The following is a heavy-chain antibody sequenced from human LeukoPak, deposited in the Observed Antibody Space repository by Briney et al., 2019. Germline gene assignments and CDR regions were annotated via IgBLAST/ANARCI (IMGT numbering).Heavy chain of an antibody. V-gene: IGHV1-69*05. CDR3: ARRPTSFSGFDY. CDR2: IIPIFGTA. CDR1: GGTFSSYA. Sequence: GASVKVSCKASGGTFSSYAISWVRQAPGQGLEWMGGIIPIFGTANYAQKFQGRVTITTDESTSTAYMELSSLRSEDTAVYYCARRPTSFSGFDYWGQGTLVTVSS. J-gene: IGHJ4*02. D-gene: IGHD2-15*01.